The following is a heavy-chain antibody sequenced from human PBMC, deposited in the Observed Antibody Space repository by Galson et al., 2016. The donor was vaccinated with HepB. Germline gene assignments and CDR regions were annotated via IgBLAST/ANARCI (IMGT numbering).Heavy chain of an antibody. D-gene: IGHD2/OR15-2a*01. CDR2: IGSAGDT. Sequence: SLRLSCAASGFTFSRYDMHWVRQVTGNGLEWVSGIGSAGDTYYPDSVKGRFTISRENAKNSFYLQMSSLRGEDTAVYYCARGVVEVLGKYYCDYWGQGTLVTVSS. V-gene: IGHV3-13*01. CDR3: ARGVVEVLGKYYCDY. J-gene: IGHJ4*02. CDR1: GFTFSRYD.